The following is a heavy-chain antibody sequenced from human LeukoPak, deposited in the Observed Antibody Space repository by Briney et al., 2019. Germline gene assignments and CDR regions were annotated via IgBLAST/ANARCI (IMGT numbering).Heavy chain of an antibody. J-gene: IGHJ4*02. D-gene: IGHD3-3*01. CDR3: AKDGDYDFWSGYLWKFDY. CDR2: ISGSGGST. CDR1: GFTFSSYA. Sequence: GGSLRLSCAASGFTFSSYAMSWVRQAPGKGLEWVSAISGSGGSTYYTDSVKGRFTISRDNSKNTLYLQMNSLRAEDTAVYYCAKDGDYDFWSGYLWKFDYWGQGTLVTVSS. V-gene: IGHV3-23*01.